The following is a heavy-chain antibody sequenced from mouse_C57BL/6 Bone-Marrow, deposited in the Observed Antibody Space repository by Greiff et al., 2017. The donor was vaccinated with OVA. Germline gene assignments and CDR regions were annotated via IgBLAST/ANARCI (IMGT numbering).Heavy chain of an antibody. CDR2: IDPENGDT. Sequence: EVQLQQSGAELVRPGASVKLSCTASGFNIKDDYMHWVKQRPEQGLEWIGWIDPENGDTEYASKFQGKATITADTSSNTAYLQLSSLTSEDTDVYYCTPYSNYEAYWGQGTLVTVSA. V-gene: IGHV14-4*01. CDR3: TPYSNYEAY. J-gene: IGHJ3*01. CDR1: GFNIKDDY. D-gene: IGHD2-5*01.